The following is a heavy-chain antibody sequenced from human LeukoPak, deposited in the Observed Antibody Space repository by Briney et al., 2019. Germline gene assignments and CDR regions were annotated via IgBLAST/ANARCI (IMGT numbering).Heavy chain of an antibody. D-gene: IGHD6-19*01. V-gene: IGHV4-34*01. CDR3: ARAAVAGTFNYYYYMDV. Sequence: SETLSLTCAVYGGSFRGYYWSWIRQPPGKGLEWIGEINHSGSTNYNPSLKSRVTMSVDTSKNQFSLKLSSVTAADTAVYYCARAAVAGTFNYYYYMDVWGKGTTVTISS. CDR1: GGSFRGYY. CDR2: INHSGST. J-gene: IGHJ6*03.